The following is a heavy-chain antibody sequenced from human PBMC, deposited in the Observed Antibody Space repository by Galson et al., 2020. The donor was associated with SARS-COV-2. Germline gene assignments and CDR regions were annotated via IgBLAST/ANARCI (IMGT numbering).Heavy chain of an antibody. Sequence: ASETLSLTCSVSGDSVSRGTHYWSWIRQSPGQGLEWIGYIYYSGGTNYNPSVESRVKISLDTSKNQFSLKLTSVNAADTAVYYCARSVDVVATNYAMDVWGQGTTVTVSS. D-gene: IGHD5-12*01. CDR1: GDSVSRGTHY. V-gene: IGHV4-61*01. CDR2: IYYSGGT. CDR3: ARSVDVVATNYAMDV. J-gene: IGHJ6*02.